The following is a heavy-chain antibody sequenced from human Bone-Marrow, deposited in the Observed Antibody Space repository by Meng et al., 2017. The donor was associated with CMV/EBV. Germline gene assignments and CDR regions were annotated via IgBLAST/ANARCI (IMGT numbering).Heavy chain of an antibody. J-gene: IGHJ4*02. CDR1: GFSLSTSGVG. CDR3: TPAPGLEEFG. CDR2: IYWDDDK. Sequence: LSCTFSGFSLSTSGVGVGWIRQPPGKALEWLALIYWDDDKRYSPSLKSRLTITKDTSKNQVVLTMTNMDPVDTATYYCTPAPGLEEFGWGQGTLVTVSS. D-gene: IGHD2/OR15-2a*01. V-gene: IGHV2-5*02.